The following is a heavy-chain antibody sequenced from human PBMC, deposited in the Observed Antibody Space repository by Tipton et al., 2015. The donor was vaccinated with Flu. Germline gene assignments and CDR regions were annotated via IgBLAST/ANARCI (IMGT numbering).Heavy chain of an antibody. D-gene: IGHD5-18*01. Sequence: TLSLTCAVYGGSFSGYYWSWIRQPPGKGLEWIGEINHSGSTNYNPSLKSRVTISVDTSKNQFSLKLSSVTAADTAVYYCARVGGRGYSYGYFNWFDPWGQGTLVTVSS. J-gene: IGHJ5*02. CDR3: ARVGGRGYSYGYFNWFDP. CDR2: INHSGST. V-gene: IGHV4-34*01. CDR1: GGSFSGYY.